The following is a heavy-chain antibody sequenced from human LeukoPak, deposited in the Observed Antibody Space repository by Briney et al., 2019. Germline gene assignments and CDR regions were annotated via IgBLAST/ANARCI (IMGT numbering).Heavy chain of an antibody. V-gene: IGHV1-69*13. CDR2: IIPIFGTA. J-gene: IGHJ4*02. Sequence: SVKVSCKASGGTFSSYAISWVRQAPGQGLEWMGGIIPIFGTANYAQKFQGRVTITADESTSTAYMELSSLRSEDTAVYYCARVGTGFDILTGVFDYWGQGTLVTVSS. CDR3: ARVGTGFDILTGVFDY. D-gene: IGHD3-9*01. CDR1: GGTFSSYA.